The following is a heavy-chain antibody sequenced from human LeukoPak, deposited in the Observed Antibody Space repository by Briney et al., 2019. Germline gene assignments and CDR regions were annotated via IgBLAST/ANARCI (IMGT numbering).Heavy chain of an antibody. D-gene: IGHD4-17*01. CDR3: TTDGATVPWYAFDI. CDR2: IRSKSDGGTT. Sequence: WGSLRLSCEASGFSFTYAWMSWVRQVPGKGLGWVGQIRSKSDGGTTDYAAPVKGRFTISRDDSKNTLYVQMNSLKTEDTAVYYCTTDGATVPWYAFDIWGQGTMVTVSS. V-gene: IGHV3-15*01. J-gene: IGHJ3*02. CDR1: GFSFTYAW.